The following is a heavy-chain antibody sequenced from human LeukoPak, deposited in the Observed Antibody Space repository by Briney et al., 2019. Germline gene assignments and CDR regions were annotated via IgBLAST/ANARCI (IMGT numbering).Heavy chain of an antibody. J-gene: IGHJ4*02. D-gene: IGHD6-13*01. Sequence: PGRSLRLSCAASGFTFSSYGMHWVRQAPGKGLEWVAVIWYDGSNKYYADSVKGRFTISRDNAENTLYMRMNSLRPEDTAVYYCARGYYSSSRFDSWGQGTLVTVSS. CDR1: GFTFSSYG. CDR3: ARGYYSSSRFDS. V-gene: IGHV3-33*01. CDR2: IWYDGSNK.